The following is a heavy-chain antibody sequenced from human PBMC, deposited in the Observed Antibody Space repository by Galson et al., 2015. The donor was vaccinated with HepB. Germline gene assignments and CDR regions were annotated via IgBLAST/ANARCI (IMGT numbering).Heavy chain of an antibody. CDR2: ISGYNDNR. CDR1: GYTFISYG. CDR3: VFLRGYDLKPLDY. V-gene: IGHV1-18*04. Sequence: SVKVSCKASGYTFISYGISWVRQAPGQGLEWMGWISGYNDNRNYAQKFQGRITMTTDTSTSTTYMELRSLRPDDTAVYYCVFLRGYDLKPLDYWGQGTLVTVSS. J-gene: IGHJ4*02. D-gene: IGHD5-12*01.